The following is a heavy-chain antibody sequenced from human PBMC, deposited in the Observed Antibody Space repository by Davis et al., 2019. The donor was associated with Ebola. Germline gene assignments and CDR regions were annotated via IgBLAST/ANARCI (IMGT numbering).Heavy chain of an antibody. J-gene: IGHJ4*02. V-gene: IGHV1-69*13. CDR3: ARARFLEWSVPYFDY. CDR2: IIPIFGTA. Sequence: SVPVPCQASGGTFSRYAISWVRQAPGQGLEWMGGIIPIFGTANYAQQFQGRVTITADESTSTAYMELSSLRSEDTAVYYWARARFLEWSVPYFDYWGQGTLVTVSS. D-gene: IGHD3-3*01. CDR1: GGTFSRYA.